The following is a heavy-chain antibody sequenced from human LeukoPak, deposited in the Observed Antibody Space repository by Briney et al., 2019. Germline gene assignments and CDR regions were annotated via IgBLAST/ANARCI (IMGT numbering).Heavy chain of an antibody. CDR2: IYSGGST. D-gene: IGHD3-22*01. CDR1: GFTVSSNY. V-gene: IGHV3-66*02. CDR3: ARTADSSGYYS. Sequence: GGSLRLSCAASGFTVSSNYMSWVRQAPGKGLEWVSVIYSGGSTYYADSVKGRFTISRDNSKNTLYLQVNSLRAEDTAVYYCARTADSSGYYSWGQGTLVTVSS. J-gene: IGHJ4*02.